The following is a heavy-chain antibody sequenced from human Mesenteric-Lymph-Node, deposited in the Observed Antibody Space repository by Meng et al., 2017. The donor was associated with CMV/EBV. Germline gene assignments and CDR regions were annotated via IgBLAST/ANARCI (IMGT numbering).Heavy chain of an antibody. D-gene: IGHD6-19*01. Sequence: ASVKVSCKASGYTFSDYYIFWVRQAPGQGLEWMGIINPSGGTRSYAQKFQGRVTMTRDKSTTTVYMELSSLRSEDTAVYYCARIIVAGMGSGFDPWGQGTLVTVSS. CDR1: GYTFSDYY. CDR2: INPSGGTR. V-gene: IGHV1-46*01. CDR3: ARIIVAGMGSGFDP. J-gene: IGHJ5*02.